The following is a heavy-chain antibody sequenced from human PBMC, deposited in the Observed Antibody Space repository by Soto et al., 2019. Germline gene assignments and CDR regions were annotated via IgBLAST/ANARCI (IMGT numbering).Heavy chain of an antibody. D-gene: IGHD3-22*01. Sequence: SETLSLTCTVSGGSISSYYWSWIRQPPGKGLEWIGYIYYSGSTNYNPSLKSRVTISVDTSKNQFSLKLSSVTAADTAVYYCARVMNYYDSSGYYYEVWFDPWGQGTLVTVSS. V-gene: IGHV4-59*01. J-gene: IGHJ5*02. CDR2: IYYSGST. CDR3: ARVMNYYDSSGYYYEVWFDP. CDR1: GGSISSYY.